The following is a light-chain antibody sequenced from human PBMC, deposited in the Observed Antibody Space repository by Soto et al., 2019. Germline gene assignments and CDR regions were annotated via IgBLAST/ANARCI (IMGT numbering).Light chain of an antibody. CDR2: DVS. CDR1: SSDVGGYNY. J-gene: IGLJ2*01. CDR3: YSYTSSSTVL. Sequence: QSALTQPASVSGSPGQSITISCTGISSDVGGYNYVSWYQQHPDKAPKLMIYDVSNRRSGVSNRFSGSKSGNTASLTISGLQAEDEADYYCYSYTSSSTVLFGGGNKLTVL. V-gene: IGLV2-14*01.